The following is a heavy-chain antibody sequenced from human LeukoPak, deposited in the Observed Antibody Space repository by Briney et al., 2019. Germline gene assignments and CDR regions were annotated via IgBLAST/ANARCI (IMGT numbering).Heavy chain of an antibody. D-gene: IGHD3-3*01. V-gene: IGHV4-59*08. CDR2: IYYSGST. CDR3: ARHLYRGTIFGRADAFDI. J-gene: IGHJ3*02. CDR1: GGSISSYY. Sequence: KSSETLSLTCTVSGGSISSYYWSWIRQPPGKGLEWIGYIYYSGSTNYNPSLKSRVTISVDTSKNQFSLKLSSVTAADTAVYYCARHLYRGTIFGRADAFDIWGQGTMVTVSS.